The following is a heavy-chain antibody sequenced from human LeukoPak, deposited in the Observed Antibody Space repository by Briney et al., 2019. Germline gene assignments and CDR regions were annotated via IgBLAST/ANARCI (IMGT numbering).Heavy chain of an antibody. Sequence: SGGSLRLSCAASGFTFSSYGMSWVRQAPGKGLEWVSAISGSGGSTYYADSVKGRFTISRDNSKNTLYLQMNSLRAEDTAVYYCAKEAYSSSWYSGGVYYYYMDVWGKGTTVTISS. D-gene: IGHD6-13*01. CDR3: AKEAYSSSWYSGGVYYYYMDV. CDR2: ISGSGGST. CDR1: GFTFSSYG. J-gene: IGHJ6*03. V-gene: IGHV3-23*01.